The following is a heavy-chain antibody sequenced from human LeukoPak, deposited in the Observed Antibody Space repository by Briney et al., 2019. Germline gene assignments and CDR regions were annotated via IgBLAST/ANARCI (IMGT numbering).Heavy chain of an antibody. Sequence: GGSLRLSCVASDFTFSFYWMTWVRQAPGKGLEWLANILPDGSQKYYVDSVKGRFTISRDNPKNSLYLQINNLKAEDTAVYYCGRLAHNAWYAIDFWGQGTLVTVSS. V-gene: IGHV3-7*01. J-gene: IGHJ4*02. CDR2: ILPDGSQK. CDR1: DFTFSFYW. CDR3: GRLAHNAWYAIDF. D-gene: IGHD6-13*01.